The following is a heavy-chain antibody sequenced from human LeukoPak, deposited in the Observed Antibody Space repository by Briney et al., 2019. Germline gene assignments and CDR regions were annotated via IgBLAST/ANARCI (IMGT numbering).Heavy chain of an antibody. J-gene: IGHJ4*02. Sequence: SETLSLTCTVSGGSIRSSYYYWSWIRQPPGKGLEWIGEINHSGSTNYNPSLKSRVTISVDTSKNQFSLKLSSVTAADTAVYYCARGRLRRSAPDYWGQGTLVTVSS. CDR3: ARGRLRRSAPDY. V-gene: IGHV4-39*07. CDR1: GGSIRSSYYY. D-gene: IGHD5-12*01. CDR2: INHSGST.